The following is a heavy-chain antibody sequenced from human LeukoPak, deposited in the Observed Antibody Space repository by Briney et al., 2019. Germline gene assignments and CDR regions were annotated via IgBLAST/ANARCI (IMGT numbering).Heavy chain of an antibody. Sequence: GASVKVSCKTSGYTFTDYYMQWVRQAPGQGLEWMGWINPSDGDTKSARKFQGRVTMTRDTSISTAYMELSRLRSDDTAVYYCARVKWELSPNFDYWGQGTLVTVSS. CDR2: INPSDGDT. CDR3: ARVKWELSPNFDY. CDR1: GYTFTDYY. V-gene: IGHV1-2*02. D-gene: IGHD1-26*01. J-gene: IGHJ4*02.